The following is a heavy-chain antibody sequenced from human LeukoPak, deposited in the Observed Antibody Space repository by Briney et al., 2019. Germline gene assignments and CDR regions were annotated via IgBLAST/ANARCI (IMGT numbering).Heavy chain of an antibody. CDR2: INPSSGGT. V-gene: IGHV1-2*02. CDR1: GYTFTGYY. Sequence: ASVKVSCKASGYTFTGYYIHWVRQAPGQGLEWMGCINPSSGGTNYAQKFQGRVTMTTDTSITTANMELSRLRSDDTAMYYCARGAVSGSLFSDYWGRGTLVTVSS. D-gene: IGHD1-26*01. J-gene: IGHJ4*02. CDR3: ARGAVSGSLFSDY.